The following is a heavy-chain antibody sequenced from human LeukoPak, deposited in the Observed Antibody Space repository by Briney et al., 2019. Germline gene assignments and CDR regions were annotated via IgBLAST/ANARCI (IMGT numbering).Heavy chain of an antibody. CDR1: GFTFSSYS. CDR2: ISSTGGTI. J-gene: IGHJ4*02. D-gene: IGHD6-6*01. Sequence: GGSLRLSCAASGFTFSSYSMNWVRQAPGKGLEWVSYISSTGGTIYYADSVRGRFTISRDNAKNSLYLQMNSLRAEDTAVYYCARGSYSSSNYFDYWGQGTLVTVSS. CDR3: ARGSYSSSNYFDY. V-gene: IGHV3-48*01.